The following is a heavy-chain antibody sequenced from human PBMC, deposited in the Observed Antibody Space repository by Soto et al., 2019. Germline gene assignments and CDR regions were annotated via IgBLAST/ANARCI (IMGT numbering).Heavy chain of an antibody. V-gene: IGHV4-59*01. J-gene: IGHJ5*02. CDR3: AREAGVRYPFDP. D-gene: IGHD4-17*01. CDR1: GGSISSYY. Sequence: QVQPQESGPGLVKPSETLSLTCTVSGGSISSYYWSWIRQPPGKGLEWIGYIFYRGSTNYNPSLKSRVTISVDTSKNQFSLKLSSVTAADTAMYYCAREAGVRYPFDPWGQGTLVTVSS. CDR2: IFYRGST.